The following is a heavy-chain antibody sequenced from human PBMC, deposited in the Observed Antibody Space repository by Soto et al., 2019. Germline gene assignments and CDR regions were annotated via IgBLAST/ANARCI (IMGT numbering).Heavy chain of an antibody. Sequence: EVHLLESGGGLVQPGGSLRLSCTASGFSFSSYAMGWVRQAPGKGLEWVSGISASGGLTYYADSVKGRFTISRDNSENTLYLQMHSLRAEDTAVYFCAKGCDVSCYRVDQWGQGTLVTVSS. CDR3: AKGCDVSCYRVDQ. CDR2: ISASGGLT. CDR1: GFSFSSYA. V-gene: IGHV3-23*01. D-gene: IGHD2-15*01. J-gene: IGHJ4*02.